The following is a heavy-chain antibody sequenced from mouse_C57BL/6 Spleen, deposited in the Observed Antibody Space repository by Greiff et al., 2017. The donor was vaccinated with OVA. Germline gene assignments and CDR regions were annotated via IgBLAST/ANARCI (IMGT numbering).Heavy chain of an antibody. J-gene: IGHJ2*01. CDR2: IRNLASSI. CDR3: ARRWDGVFDY. V-gene: IGHV5-15*04. CDR1: GFTFSDYG. Sequence: DVMLVESGGGLVQPGGSLTLSCAASGFTFSDYGMAWVRQAPRKGPEWVAFIRNLASSIYSADTVNGRFTLSRENAKNTLYLEMSSLRSEDTAMYYCARRWDGVFDYWGQGTTLTVSS. D-gene: IGHD4-1*01.